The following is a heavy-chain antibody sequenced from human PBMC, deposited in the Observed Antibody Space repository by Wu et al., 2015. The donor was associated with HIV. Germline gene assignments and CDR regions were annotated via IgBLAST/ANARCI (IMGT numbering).Heavy chain of an antibody. V-gene: IGHV1-69*13. J-gene: IGHJ4*02. CDR1: GDTFSSYA. CDR2: IIPMFGTT. D-gene: IGHD5-18*01. CDR3: ARTQXQLDY. Sequence: HVQLVQSGAEVKKPGSSVKVSCKASGDTFSSYAISWVRQAPGQGLEWMGRIIPMFGTTNYAQKFRGRVTITADEPTTTAYLELSSLKSEDTAVYFCARTQXQLDYWGQGTLVTVSS.